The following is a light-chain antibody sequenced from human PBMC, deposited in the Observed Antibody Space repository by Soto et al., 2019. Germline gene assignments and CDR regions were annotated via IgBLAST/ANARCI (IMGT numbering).Light chain of an antibody. CDR1: QSISSY. V-gene: IGKV1-39*01. J-gene: IGKJ5*01. CDR2: AAS. CDR3: QQSYTAPSIT. Sequence: DIQMTQSPSSLSASVGDRVTITCRASQSISSYLNWYQQKPGKAPKLLIYAASSLQSGVPSRFSGSGSGTEFTLTISSLQPDDFATYYCQQSYTAPSITFGQGTRLEI.